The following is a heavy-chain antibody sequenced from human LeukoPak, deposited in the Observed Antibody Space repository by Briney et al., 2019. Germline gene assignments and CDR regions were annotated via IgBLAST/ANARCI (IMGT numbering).Heavy chain of an antibody. CDR1: GFTFSSYA. J-gene: IGHJ6*02. Sequence: GRSLRLSCAASGFTFSSYAMHWVRQAPGKGLEWGAVISYDGSNKYYADSVKGRFTISRDNSKNTLYLQMNSLRAEDTAVYYCARDRETEGSGSYYTYYYYGMDVWGQGTTVTVSS. V-gene: IGHV3-30-3*01. CDR3: ARDRETEGSGSYYTYYYYGMDV. CDR2: ISYDGSNK. D-gene: IGHD3-10*01.